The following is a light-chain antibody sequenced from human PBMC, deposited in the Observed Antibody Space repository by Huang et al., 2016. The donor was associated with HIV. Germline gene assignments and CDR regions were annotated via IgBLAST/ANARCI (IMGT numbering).Light chain of an antibody. CDR1: QSLLSGNNKNY. V-gene: IGKV4-1*01. CDR2: WAS. Sequence: DIVMTQSPDSLAVSLGERATINCKSSQSLLSGNNKNYLAWFQQKSGQPPKLLIYWASTRESGVPDRVTGSGSRTDFTLTINSLQPEDVAVYYCQQYFSPPVTFGPGTKVHV. CDR3: QQYFSPPVT. J-gene: IGKJ3*01.